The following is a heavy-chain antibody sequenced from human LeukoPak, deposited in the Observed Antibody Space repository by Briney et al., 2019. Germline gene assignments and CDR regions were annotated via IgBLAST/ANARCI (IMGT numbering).Heavy chain of an antibody. J-gene: IGHJ4*02. CDR1: GFTFSSYG. D-gene: IGHD2-15*01. CDR3: AGERRVCSGGSCYYAPFDY. Sequence: GGSLRLSCAASGFTFSSYGMHWVRQAPGKGLEGVAVIWYDGSNKYYADSVKGRFTISRDNSKNTLYLQMNSLRAEDTAVYYCAGERRVCSGGSCYYAPFDYWGQGTLVTVSS. CDR2: IWYDGSNK. V-gene: IGHV3-33*01.